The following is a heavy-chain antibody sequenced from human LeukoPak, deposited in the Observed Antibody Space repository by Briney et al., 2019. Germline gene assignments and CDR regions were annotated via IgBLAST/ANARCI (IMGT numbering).Heavy chain of an antibody. CDR1: GDSISSYY. D-gene: IGHD3-22*01. V-gene: IGHV4-59*08. CDR2: ISYSGST. Sequence: SETLSLTCTVSGDSISSYYWNWIRQPPGKGLEWIGFISYSGSTNYNPSLKSRVTISVDTSKNQLSLKLSSVTAADTAVYYCAREYHYDSSGYYESYAFDIWGQGTMVTVSS. CDR3: AREYHYDSSGYYESYAFDI. J-gene: IGHJ3*02.